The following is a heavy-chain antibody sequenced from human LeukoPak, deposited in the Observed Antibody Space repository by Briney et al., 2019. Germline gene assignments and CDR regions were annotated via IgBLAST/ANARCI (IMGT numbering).Heavy chain of an antibody. CDR1: GYTFTGYY. D-gene: IGHD3-22*01. CDR3: ARMITYYYDSSGYYKTTTGGYFDY. Sequence: ASVKVSCKASGYTFTGYYMHWVRQAPGQGLEWMGWINPNSGGTNYAQKFQGRVTMTRDTSISTAYMELSRLRCDDTAVYYCARMITYYYDSSGYYKTTTGGYFDYWGQGTLVTVSS. CDR2: INPNSGGT. V-gene: IGHV1-2*02. J-gene: IGHJ4*02.